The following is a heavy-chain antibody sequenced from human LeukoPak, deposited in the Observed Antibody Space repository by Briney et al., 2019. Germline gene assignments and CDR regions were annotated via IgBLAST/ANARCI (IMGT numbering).Heavy chain of an antibody. J-gene: IGHJ4*02. V-gene: IGHV3-33*06. CDR2: IWYDGTNK. Sequence: GRSLRLSCAASGFTFSNYGMHWVRQAPGKVLEWVADIWYDGTNKYYADSVKGRFTISRDNSRKTLYLQMNGLRAEDRALYYCAKDSGIAAGGTDYWGQGTLVTVSS. CDR1: GFTFSNYG. D-gene: IGHD6-13*01. CDR3: AKDSGIAAGGTDY.